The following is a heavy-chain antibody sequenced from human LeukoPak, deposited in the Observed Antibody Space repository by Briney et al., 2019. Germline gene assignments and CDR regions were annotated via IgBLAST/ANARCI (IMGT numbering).Heavy chain of an antibody. D-gene: IGHD6-25*01. CDR3: ARDSPTAGWFDP. J-gene: IGHJ5*02. CDR1: GGSFSGYY. CDR2: INHSGST. Sequence: PSETLSLTCAVYGGSFSGYYWSWIRQPPGKGLEWIGEINHSGSTNYNPSLKSRVTISVDTSKNQFSLKLSSVTAADTAVYYCARDSPTAGWFDPWGQGALVTVSS. V-gene: IGHV4-34*01.